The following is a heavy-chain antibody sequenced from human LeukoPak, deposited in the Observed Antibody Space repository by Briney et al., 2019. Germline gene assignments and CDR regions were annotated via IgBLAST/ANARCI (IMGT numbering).Heavy chain of an antibody. D-gene: IGHD1-14*01. CDR3: ARRRYHAYCDY. CDR2: IDYSGST. Sequence: PSETLSLTCTVSGGSVSSGSYYWSWVRQPPGKGLEWIGCIDYSGSTYYNPSLKSRVTVSADTSKNQFSLKLTSVTAADTAVYYCARRRYHAYCDYWGQGSLVTVSS. V-gene: IGHV4-61*01. CDR1: GGSVSSGSYY. J-gene: IGHJ4*02.